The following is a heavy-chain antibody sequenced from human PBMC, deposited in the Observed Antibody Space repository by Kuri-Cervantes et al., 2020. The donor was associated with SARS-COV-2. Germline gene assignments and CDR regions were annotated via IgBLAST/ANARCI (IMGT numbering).Heavy chain of an antibody. Sequence: SVKVSCKASGYDFPRFGFSWVRQAPGQGLEWMGGIIPIFGTANYAQKFQGRVTITADESTSTAYMELSSLRSEDTAVYYCGYSYGTVNTGYYYGMDVWGQGTTVTVSS. J-gene: IGHJ6*02. D-gene: IGHD5-18*01. V-gene: IGHV1-69*13. CDR1: GYDFPRFG. CDR2: IIPIFGTA. CDR3: GYSYGTVNTGYYYGMDV.